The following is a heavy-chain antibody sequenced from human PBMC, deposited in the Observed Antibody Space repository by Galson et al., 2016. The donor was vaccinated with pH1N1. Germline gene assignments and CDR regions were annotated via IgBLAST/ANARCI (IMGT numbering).Heavy chain of an antibody. CDR2: INFGGTKT. V-gene: IGHV3-74*01. CDR1: GFIFSSYW. Sequence: LRLSCAGSGFIFSSYWMHWVRQVPGKGLVWVSHINFGGTKTNYADSVKGRFTISRDNAKNTLYLQMNSLSVEDMAVYYCVRALNGTWIWGQGTLVTVSS. D-gene: IGHD2-8*01. J-gene: IGHJ4*02. CDR3: VRALNGTWI.